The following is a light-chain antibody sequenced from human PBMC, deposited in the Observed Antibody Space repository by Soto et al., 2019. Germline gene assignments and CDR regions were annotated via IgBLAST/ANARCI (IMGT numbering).Light chain of an antibody. CDR1: SIDVGGYDF. Sequence: QSVLTQPRSVSGSPGQSVTISCTGTSIDVGGYDFVSWYQQHPGKAPKLMIYDVTKRPSGVPVRFSGSKSGNTASLTISGLQAEDEADYYCCSYAGTPYVFGAGTKVTVL. J-gene: IGLJ1*01. CDR2: DVT. V-gene: IGLV2-11*01. CDR3: CSYAGTPYV.